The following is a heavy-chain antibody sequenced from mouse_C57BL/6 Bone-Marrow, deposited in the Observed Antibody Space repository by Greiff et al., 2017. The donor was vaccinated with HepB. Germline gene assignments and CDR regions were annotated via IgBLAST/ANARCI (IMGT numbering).Heavy chain of an antibody. J-gene: IGHJ2*01. CDR3: ASARFITTVVDSAY. CDR1: GYTFTSYW. V-gene: IGHV1-7*01. Sequence: VQLQQSGAELAKPGASVKLSCKASGYTFTSYWMHWVKQRPGQGLEWIGYINPSTGYTNYNQKFKDKATLTADKSSSTAYMQLSSLTYEDSAVYYCASARFITTVVDSAYWGQGTTLTVSS. CDR2: INPSTGYT. D-gene: IGHD1-1*01.